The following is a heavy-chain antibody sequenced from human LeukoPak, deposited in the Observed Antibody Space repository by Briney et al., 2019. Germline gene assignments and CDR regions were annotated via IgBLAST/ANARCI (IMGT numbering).Heavy chain of an antibody. CDR3: ARDSLYSSSWSPRAFDI. J-gene: IGHJ3*02. D-gene: IGHD6-13*01. CDR2: ISYDGSNK. CDR1: GFTFSSYG. Sequence: GGSLRLSCAASGFTFSSYGMHWVRQAPGKGLEWVAIISYDGSNKYYADSVEGRFTISRDNSKNTLYLQMNSLRAEDTAVYYCARDSLYSSSWSPRAFDIWGQGTMVTVSS. V-gene: IGHV3-30*03.